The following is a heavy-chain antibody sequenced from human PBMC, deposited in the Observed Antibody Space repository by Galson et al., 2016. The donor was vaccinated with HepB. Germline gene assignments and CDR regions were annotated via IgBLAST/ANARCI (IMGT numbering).Heavy chain of an antibody. V-gene: IGHV1-18*01. CDR2: ISVYNGNT. D-gene: IGHD1-1*01. Sequence: SVKVSCKASGYTFTRHGISWVRQAPGQGLEWMGWISVYNGNTTYAQRLQGRVAMTTDTSTSTAYMELRSLRSDDTAVYYCARESNLQLAPFDFWGQGTLVTVSS. CDR1: GYTFTRHG. J-gene: IGHJ4*02. CDR3: ARESNLQLAPFDF.